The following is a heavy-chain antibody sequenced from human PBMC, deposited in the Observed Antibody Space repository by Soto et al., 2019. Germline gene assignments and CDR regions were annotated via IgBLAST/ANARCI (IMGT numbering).Heavy chain of an antibody. CDR3: ARGGEYQLLSWFDP. CDR1: GGSISSYY. J-gene: IGHJ5*02. Sequence: SETLSLTCTVSGGSISSYYWSWIRQPPGKGLEWIGYIYYSGSTNYNPSLKSRVTISVDTSKNQFSLKLSSVPAADTAVYYCARGGEYQLLSWFDPWGKGTLVTVSS. V-gene: IGHV4-59*01. D-gene: IGHD2-2*01. CDR2: IYYSGST.